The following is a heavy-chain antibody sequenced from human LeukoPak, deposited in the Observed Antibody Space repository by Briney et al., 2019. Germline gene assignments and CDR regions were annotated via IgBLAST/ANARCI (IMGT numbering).Heavy chain of an antibody. CDR1: GASISNSGYA. V-gene: IGHV4-39*02. D-gene: IGHD3-16*01. J-gene: IGHJ5*02. Sequence: PSETLSLTCTVSGASISNSGYAWAWIRQPPGKGLEWIGSITYSGTTTYNPSPSLKSRVTISADTSKNKYFLQLTSVTAADTAAFYCARETLGTSKIEPWGQGTLVTVSS. CDR3: ARETLGTSKIEP. CDR2: ITYSGTT.